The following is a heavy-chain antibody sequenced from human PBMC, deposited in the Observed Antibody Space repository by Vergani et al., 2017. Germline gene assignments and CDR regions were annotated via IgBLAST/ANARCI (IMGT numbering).Heavy chain of an antibody. J-gene: IGHJ4*02. CDR3: AIGYSGYYDY. V-gene: IGHV3-48*01. CDR2: ISSSSSTI. CDR1: GFTFSSNG. D-gene: IGHD5-12*01. Sequence: ELQLVESGGGLVQPGGSLRLSCAASGFTFSSNGMNWVRQAPGKGLEWVSYISSSSSTIPYADSVKGRFTISRDNAKNSLNLQMNSLRAEDTAVYYCAIGYSGYYDYWGQGTLVAVSS.